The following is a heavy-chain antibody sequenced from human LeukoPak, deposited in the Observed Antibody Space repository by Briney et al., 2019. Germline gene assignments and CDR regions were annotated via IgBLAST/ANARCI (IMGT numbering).Heavy chain of an antibody. Sequence: PGGSLRLSCAASGFTFSSYSMNWVRQAPGKGLEWVSYISSSSSTIYYADSVKGRFTISRDNSKNTLYLQMNSLRAEDTAVYYCARGPSYSTGWYCLDYWGQGTLVTVSS. V-gene: IGHV3-48*01. CDR3: ARGPSYSTGWYCLDY. D-gene: IGHD6-19*01. CDR2: ISSSSSTI. CDR1: GFTFSSYS. J-gene: IGHJ4*02.